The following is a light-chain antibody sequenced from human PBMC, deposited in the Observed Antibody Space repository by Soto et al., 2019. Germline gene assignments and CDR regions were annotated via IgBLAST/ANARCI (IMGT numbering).Light chain of an antibody. CDR2: DAS. CDR3: QQRSNWPST. CDR1: QSVSSY. J-gene: IGKJ4*01. Sequence: EIVLTQSPVTLSLSPGERATLSCRASQSVSSYLAWYQQKPGQAPRLLIYDASNRATGIPDRFSGSGSGTYFTITISSLEPEDFAVYYCQQRSNWPSTFGGGTKVESK. V-gene: IGKV3-11*01.